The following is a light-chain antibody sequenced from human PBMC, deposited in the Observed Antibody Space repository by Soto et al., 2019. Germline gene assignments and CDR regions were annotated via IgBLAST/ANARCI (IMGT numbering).Light chain of an antibody. V-gene: IGLV1-40*01. CDR2: GNS. CDR1: TSNIGAGYD. J-gene: IGLJ3*02. CDR3: QSYDSSLSGWV. Sequence: QSVLTQPPSVSGAPGQRVTISCPGGTSNIGAGYDVHWYQQLPGTAPNLLIYGNSNRPSGVPDRFSGSKSGTSASLAITGLQAEDEADYYCQSYDSSLSGWVFGGGTKVTVL.